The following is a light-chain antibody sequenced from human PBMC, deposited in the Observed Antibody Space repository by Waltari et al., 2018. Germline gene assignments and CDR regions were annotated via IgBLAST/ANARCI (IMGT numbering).Light chain of an antibody. CDR3: CSYTNTHVV. Sequence: QSALTQPASVSGPPGQSITISCTGISSDVGSYNLVSWYQQNPGKAPKLIIYEASKRPSGLSSRFSGSKYGNTASLTISGLQAEDEGDYYCCSYTNTHVVFGGGTKLTVL. CDR1: SSDVGSYNL. CDR2: EAS. V-gene: IGLV2-14*02. J-gene: IGLJ2*01.